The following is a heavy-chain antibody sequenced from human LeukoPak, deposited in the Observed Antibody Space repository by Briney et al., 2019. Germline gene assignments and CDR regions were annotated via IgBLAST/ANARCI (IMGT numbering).Heavy chain of an antibody. CDR1: GFTFSDYY. Sequence: KSGGSLRLSCAASGFTFSDYYVSWIRQAPGKGLEWVSYISSSGSTIYYADSVKGRFTISRDNAKNSLYLQMNSLRAEDTAVYYCARAAEYYDILTGCDYWGQGTLVTVSS. J-gene: IGHJ4*02. CDR2: ISSSGSTI. D-gene: IGHD3-9*01. CDR3: ARAAEYYDILTGCDY. V-gene: IGHV3-11*01.